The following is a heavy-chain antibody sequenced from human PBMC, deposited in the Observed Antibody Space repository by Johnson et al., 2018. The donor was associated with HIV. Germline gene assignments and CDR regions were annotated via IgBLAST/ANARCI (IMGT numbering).Heavy chain of an antibody. CDR3: ARPIARGASDI. CDR2: MKQDGSEQ. Sequence: VQLVESGGGLVQPGGSLRLSCVASGITFSNYWMSWVRQAPGKGLEWVANMKQDGSEQYYVDSVKGRFTISRDNAKNSLYLQMHSLRAEDTAVYYCARPIARGASDIWGQGTMVTVSS. CDR1: GITFSNYW. J-gene: IGHJ3*02. V-gene: IGHV3-7*05. D-gene: IGHD3-10*01.